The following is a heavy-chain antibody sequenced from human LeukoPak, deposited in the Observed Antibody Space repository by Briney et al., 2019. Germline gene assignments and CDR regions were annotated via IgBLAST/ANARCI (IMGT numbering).Heavy chain of an antibody. J-gene: IGHJ5*02. CDR2: FSAYNGNT. CDR3: ARDHSSGPHWFDP. D-gene: IGHD3-22*01. CDR1: GYTITSCG. V-gene: IGHV1-18*01. Sequence: GASVKVSCKASGYTITSCGISWVRQAPGQGLEWMGWFSAYNGNTNYAQKLQGRVTMTTDTSTSTAYMELRSLRSDDTAVYYCARDHSSGPHWFDPWGQVTLVTVSS.